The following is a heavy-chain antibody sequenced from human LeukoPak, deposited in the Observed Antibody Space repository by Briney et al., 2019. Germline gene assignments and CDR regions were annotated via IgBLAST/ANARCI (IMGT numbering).Heavy chain of an antibody. CDR3: ARASGSYGSGSYYYYGMDV. CDR2: IFHSGST. Sequence: PSETLSLTCAVSGYSISSGYYWGCIRQPPGKGLEWSGGIFHSGSTNYNPSLKSRVKMSVDTSKDQISLKLSSVTAADTAVYYCARASGSYGSGSYYYYGMDVWGKGTTVTVS. V-gene: IGHV4-38-2*01. CDR1: GYSISSGYY. J-gene: IGHJ6*04. D-gene: IGHD3-10*01.